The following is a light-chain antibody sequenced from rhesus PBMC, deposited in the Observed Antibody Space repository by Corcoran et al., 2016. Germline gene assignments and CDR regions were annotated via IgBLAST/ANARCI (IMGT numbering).Light chain of an antibody. CDR1: ENVNNY. CDR2: KAS. V-gene: IGKV1-74*01. J-gene: IGKJ2*01. CDR3: QHGYGTPPYS. Sequence: DIQMTQSPSSLSASVGDRVTITCRASENVNNYLNWYQQKPGKAPKLLIYKASTLQSGGPSRFSGSGSGTDYTCTISSLQPEDVATYYCQHGYGTPPYSFGQGTKVEIK.